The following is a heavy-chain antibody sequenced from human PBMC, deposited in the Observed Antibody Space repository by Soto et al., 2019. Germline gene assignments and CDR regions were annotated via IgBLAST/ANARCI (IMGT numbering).Heavy chain of an antibody. CDR3: AKEGKDGYNYYFDY. CDR1: GFTFSSYA. CDR2: ISGSGGSP. Sequence: GGSLRLSCAASGFTFSSYAMSWVRQAPGKGLEWVSAISGSGGSPYYADSVKGRFTISRDNSKNTLYLQMNSLRAEDTAVYYGAKEGKDGYNYYFDYWGQGTLVTVSS. V-gene: IGHV3-23*01. J-gene: IGHJ4*02. D-gene: IGHD5-12*01.